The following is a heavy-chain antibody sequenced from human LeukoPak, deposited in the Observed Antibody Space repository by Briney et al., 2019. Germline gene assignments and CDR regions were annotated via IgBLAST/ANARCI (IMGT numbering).Heavy chain of an antibody. V-gene: IGHV3-30*03. CDR1: GFTFSSYG. J-gene: IGHJ6*04. D-gene: IGHD6-19*01. CDR2: ISYDGSYK. CDR3: ARGRQWLAPDV. Sequence: PGGSLRLSCAASGFTFSSYGMHWVRQAPGKGLEWVAVISYDGSYKYYADSVKGRFTISRDNSKNTLYLQMSSLTVEDTAIYYCARGRQWLAPDVWGRGTTVTVSS.